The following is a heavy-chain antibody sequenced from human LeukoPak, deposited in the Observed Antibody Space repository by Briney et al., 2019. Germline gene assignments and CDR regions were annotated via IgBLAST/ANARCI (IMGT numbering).Heavy chain of an antibody. J-gene: IGHJ4*02. CDR2: FDPEDGET. D-gene: IGHD7-27*01. Sequence: ASVKVSCKVSGYTLTELSMHWVRQAPGKGLEWMGGFDPEDGETIYAQKFQGRVTMTEDTSTDTAYMELSSLRSEDTAVYYCATVTELLGIGENTFDYWGQGTLVTVSS. CDR1: GYTLTELS. V-gene: IGHV1-24*01. CDR3: ATVTELLGIGENTFDY.